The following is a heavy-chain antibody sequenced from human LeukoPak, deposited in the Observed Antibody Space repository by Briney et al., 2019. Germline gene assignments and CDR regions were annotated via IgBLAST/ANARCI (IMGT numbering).Heavy chain of an antibody. CDR3: ARDDPRGAFDY. CDR1: GLTFSSYN. J-gene: IGHJ4*02. V-gene: IGHV3-21*01. D-gene: IGHD3-10*01. CDR2: ISRSSTYI. Sequence: GGSLRLSCAASGLTFSSYNMNWVRQAPGKGLEWVSSISRSSTYISYADSVKGRFTISRDNAKNSLYLQMNSLRAEDTAVYYCARDDPRGAFDYWGQGTLVTVSS.